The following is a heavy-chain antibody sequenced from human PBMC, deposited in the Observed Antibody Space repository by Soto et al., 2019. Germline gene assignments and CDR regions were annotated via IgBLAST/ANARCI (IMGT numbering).Heavy chain of an antibody. CDR2: ISYDGSNK. J-gene: IGHJ2*01. CDR3: ARGGLAYFGGDCCPYWDFDL. CDR1: GFTFSSYA. D-gene: IGHD2-21*02. V-gene: IGHV3-30-3*01. Sequence: QVQLVESGGGVVQPGRSLRLSCAASGFTFSSYAMNWVRQAPGKGLEWVAVISYDGSNKYYADSVKGRFTISRDNSKNTLYLQMNSLRSEDTAVYYCARGGLAYFGGDCCPYWDFDLWGRGTPVTVSS.